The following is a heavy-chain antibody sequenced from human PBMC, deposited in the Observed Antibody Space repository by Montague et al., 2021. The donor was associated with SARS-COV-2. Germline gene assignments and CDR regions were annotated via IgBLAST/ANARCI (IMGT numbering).Heavy chain of an antibody. D-gene: IGHD2-8*02. J-gene: IGHJ4*02. CDR3: ARDEYSRYWYKY. V-gene: IGHV4-39*07. CDR2: VYSGGST. Sequence: SETRFLTCTVSAGSLISRGNYWGWIRQPPGMGLQWIGSVYSGGSTYYSPSLKSRVTISLDTSKNQFSLKLSSVTAADTAVYYCARDEYSRYWYKYWGQGALVTVSS. CDR1: AGSLISRGNY.